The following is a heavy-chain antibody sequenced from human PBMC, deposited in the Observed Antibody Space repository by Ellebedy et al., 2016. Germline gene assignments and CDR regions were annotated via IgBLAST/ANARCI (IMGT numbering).Heavy chain of an antibody. Sequence: ASVKVSCKAPGYTFTNYGISWVRQAPGQGPEWMGWISAYNGNTNYAQNLQGRVTITEDTSARTAYLELSSLRAEDTALYYCARDNYGSIDHWGQGTRVTVSS. D-gene: IGHD3-16*01. CDR1: GYTFTNYG. CDR3: ARDNYGSIDH. CDR2: ISAYNGNT. V-gene: IGHV1-18*01. J-gene: IGHJ4*02.